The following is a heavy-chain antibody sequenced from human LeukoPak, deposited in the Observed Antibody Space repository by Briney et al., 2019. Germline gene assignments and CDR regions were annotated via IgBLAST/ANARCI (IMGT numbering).Heavy chain of an antibody. CDR1: GFTFSSYD. D-gene: IGHD3-10*01. CDR3: ARGTQSPVSGYFDF. V-gene: IGHV3-48*03. J-gene: IGHJ4*02. Sequence: GGSLRLSCAASGFTFSSYDINWVRQAPGKGLEWVSYLSSSGNTIYYADSVKGRFTISRDNAKNSLYLQMNSLRAEDTAVYHCARGTQSPVSGYFDFWGQGTLVTVSS. CDR2: LSSSGNTI.